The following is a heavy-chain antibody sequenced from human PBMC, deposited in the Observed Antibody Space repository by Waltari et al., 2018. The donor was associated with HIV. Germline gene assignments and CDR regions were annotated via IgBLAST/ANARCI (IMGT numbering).Heavy chain of an antibody. D-gene: IGHD3-16*02. V-gene: IGHV3-7*01. CDR2: IKQDGSEK. J-gene: IGHJ4*02. CDR3: ARFNYVWGSYRPNRFDY. Sequence: VQLVESGGGVVQPGGSLRLSCAASGFILSRYGMSWVRQAPGKGLEWVANIKQDGSEKYYVDSVKGRFTISRDNAKNSLYLQMNSLRAEDTAVYYCARFNYVWGSYRPNRFDYWGQGTLVTVSS. CDR1: GFILSRYG.